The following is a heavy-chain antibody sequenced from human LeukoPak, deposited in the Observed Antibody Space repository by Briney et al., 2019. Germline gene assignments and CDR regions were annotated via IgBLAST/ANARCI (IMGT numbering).Heavy chain of an antibody. CDR1: GFTFGDYA. J-gene: IGHJ4*02. V-gene: IGHV3-49*04. CDR2: IRSKAYGGTT. D-gene: IGHD6-13*01. Sequence: GGSLRLSCTASGFTFGDYAMSWVRQAPGKGLEWVGFIRSKAYGGTTEYAASVKGRFTISRDDSKSIAYLQMNSLKTEDTAVYYCTRMSSSWLDYWGQGTLVTVPS. CDR3: TRMSSSWLDY.